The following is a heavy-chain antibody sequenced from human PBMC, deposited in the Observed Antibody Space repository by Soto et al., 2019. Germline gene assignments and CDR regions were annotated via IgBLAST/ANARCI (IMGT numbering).Heavy chain of an antibody. Sequence: EVQLLESGGGLVQPGGSLRLSCAASGFTFSSYAMSWVRQAPGKGLEWVSAISGSGGSTYYADSVKGRFTISRDNSKNALYLQMNRLRAEDTAVYCCARGELRLYYFDYWGQGTLVTVSS. V-gene: IGHV3-23*01. CDR1: GFTFSSYA. CDR2: ISGSGGST. J-gene: IGHJ4*02. D-gene: IGHD3-16*01. CDR3: ARGELRLYYFDY.